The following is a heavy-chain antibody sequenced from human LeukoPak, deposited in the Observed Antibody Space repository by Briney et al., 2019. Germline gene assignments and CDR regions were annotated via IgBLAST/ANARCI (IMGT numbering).Heavy chain of an antibody. CDR1: GFTVSNNY. V-gene: IGHV3-66*01. CDR2: IYSGGRT. J-gene: IGHJ4*02. D-gene: IGHD3-22*01. Sequence: RGSPKLSCAASGFTVSNNYMSWVRQAPGKGLEWVSVIYSGGRTYYADSVKGRFTISRDNSKNTLYLQMNSLRAEDTAVYYCARDSSGPLYWGEGTRVSVSS. CDR3: ARDSSGPLY.